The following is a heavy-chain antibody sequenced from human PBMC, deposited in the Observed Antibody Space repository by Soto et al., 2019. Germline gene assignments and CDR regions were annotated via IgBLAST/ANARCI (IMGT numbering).Heavy chain of an antibody. J-gene: IGHJ4*02. V-gene: IGHV4-31*03. CDR1: GDSISTVGRF. CDR3: ARGSTLVVSTRYYFDY. Sequence: SETLSLTCTVSGDSISTVGRFWTWIRQHPGKGLEWIGYINYSGSTDYSPSLKSRVTISSDTSKNQFSLNLRSVTAADTAVYYCARGSTLVVSTRYYFDYWGQGTLVTVSS. CDR2: INYSGST. D-gene: IGHD2-8*02.